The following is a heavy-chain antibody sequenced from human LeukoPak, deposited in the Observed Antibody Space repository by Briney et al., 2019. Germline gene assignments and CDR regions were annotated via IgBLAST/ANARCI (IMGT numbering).Heavy chain of an antibody. J-gene: IGHJ4*02. CDR1: GFTFSSYW. V-gene: IGHV3-74*01. CDR2: INGDGSST. Sequence: GGSLRLSCAASGFTFSSYWMHWVRQTPGKGLVWVSRINGDGSSTVSADSVKGRFTISRDNAMNTLYLQMNSLRAEDTAVYYCARDLRSPSDTNIEIDYWGQGTLVTVSS. CDR3: ARDLRSPSDTNIEIDY.